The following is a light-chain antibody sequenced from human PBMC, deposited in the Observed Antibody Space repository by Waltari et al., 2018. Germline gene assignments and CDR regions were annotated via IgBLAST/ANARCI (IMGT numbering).Light chain of an antibody. J-gene: IGLJ1*01. CDR1: TSDVGNYDL. V-gene: IGLV2-23*02. CDR2: DVN. CDR3: CSYAGRGTYV. Sequence: QSALTQPASVSGTPGQSITISCTGTTSDVGNYDLVSWYQQHPGKAPKLLICDVNKRPSGVSSRFSGSKSGNTASLTISGLQAEDEADYYCCSYAGRGTYVFGSGTKVTVL.